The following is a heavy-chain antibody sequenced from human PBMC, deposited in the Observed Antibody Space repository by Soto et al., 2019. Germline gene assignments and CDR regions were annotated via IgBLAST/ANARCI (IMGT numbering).Heavy chain of an antibody. D-gene: IGHD2-2*01. CDR1: GFTFSSYA. V-gene: IGHV3-23*01. CDR2: ISGSGGST. Sequence: PGGSLRLSCAASGFTFSSYAMSWVRQAPGKGLEWVSAISGSGGSTYYADSVKGRFTISRDNSKNTLYLQMNSLRAEDTAVYYCATRIVVVPAATDDYYYYGMDVWGQGTTVTVSS. CDR3: ATRIVVVPAATDDYYYYGMDV. J-gene: IGHJ6*02.